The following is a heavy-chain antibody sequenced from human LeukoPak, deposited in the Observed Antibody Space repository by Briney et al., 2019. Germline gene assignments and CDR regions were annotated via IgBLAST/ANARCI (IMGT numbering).Heavy chain of an antibody. CDR2: INPNSGGT. CDR3: AREGYYWNLGWFDP. D-gene: IGHD1-20*01. CDR1: GYTFTGYY. J-gene: IGHJ5*01. Sequence: ASVKVSCKASGYTFTGYYMHWVRQAPGQGLEWMGWINPNSGGTNYAQKFQGRVTMTRDTSISTAYMELSRLRSDDTAVYYCAREGYYWNLGWFDPWGQGTLVNVSS. V-gene: IGHV1-2*02.